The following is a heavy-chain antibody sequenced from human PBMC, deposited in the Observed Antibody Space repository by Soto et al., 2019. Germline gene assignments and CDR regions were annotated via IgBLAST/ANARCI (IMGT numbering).Heavy chain of an antibody. CDR1: EFTFSSYA. CDR3: ARGLTTMIVVVIPWFDP. Sequence: GRSLRLSCASSEFTFSSYAMHWVRQAPGKGLEWVAVISYDGSNKYYADSVKGRFTISRDNSKNTLYLQMNSLRAEDTAVYYCARGLTTMIVVVIPWFDPWGQGTLVTVSS. CDR2: ISYDGSNK. J-gene: IGHJ5*02. D-gene: IGHD3-22*01. V-gene: IGHV3-30-3*01.